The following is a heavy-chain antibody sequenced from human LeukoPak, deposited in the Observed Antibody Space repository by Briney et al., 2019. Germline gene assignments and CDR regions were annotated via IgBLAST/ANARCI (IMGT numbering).Heavy chain of an antibody. CDR3: ARGAYCGGDCPRDY. CDR2: INSDGSST. Sequence: GGXLRLSCAASGFTFSSYWMHWVRHAPGKGLVWVSRINSDGSSTSYADSVKGRFTISRDNAKNTLYLQMNSLRAEDTAVYYCARGAYCGGDCPRDYWGQGTLVTVSS. J-gene: IGHJ4*02. V-gene: IGHV3-74*01. D-gene: IGHD2-21*02. CDR1: GFTFSSYW.